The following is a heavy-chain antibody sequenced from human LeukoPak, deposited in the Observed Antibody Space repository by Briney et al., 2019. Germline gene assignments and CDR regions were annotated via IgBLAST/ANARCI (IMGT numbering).Heavy chain of an antibody. Sequence: PGESLRLSCAGSGFTLSSNWVHWVRPGAGKGLVWVSRIYSDGSRTNYAGSVKGRFTISRDSSKNTLYLQMNSLRAEDTAVYYCAKTYSSSRAHYYYYYMDVWGKGTTVTISS. J-gene: IGHJ6*03. CDR3: AKTYSSSRAHYYYYYMDV. CDR1: GFTLSSNW. V-gene: IGHV3-74*01. D-gene: IGHD6-13*01. CDR2: IYSDGSRT.